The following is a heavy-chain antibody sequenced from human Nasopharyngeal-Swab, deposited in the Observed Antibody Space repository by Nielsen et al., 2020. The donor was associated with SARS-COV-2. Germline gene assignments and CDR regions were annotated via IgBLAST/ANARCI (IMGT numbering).Heavy chain of an antibody. Sequence: SETLSLTCKVSGGSISGYYWTWIRQPPGTGLEWIGYFYYSGSTSYNPSLKSRVTISLDTPKNQFFLKLSSVTAADTAVYYCARGHPYYFDSSGYYYYVDYWGRGTLVTVSS. CDR2: FYYSGST. CDR3: ARGHPYYFDSSGYYYYVDY. V-gene: IGHV4-59*01. CDR1: GGSISGYY. D-gene: IGHD3-22*01. J-gene: IGHJ4*02.